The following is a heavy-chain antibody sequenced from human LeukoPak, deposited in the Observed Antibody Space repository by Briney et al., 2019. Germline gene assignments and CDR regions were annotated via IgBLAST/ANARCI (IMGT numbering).Heavy chain of an antibody. V-gene: IGHV4-30-4*01. CDR1: GASISTGDYY. Sequence: SETLSLTCTVSGASISTGDYYWSWIRQPPGKGLEWIGYIYYSESTDYNPSLKSRLTISTDTSKNQYSLKLSFVTAADTAVYYCARGPNYVWGSYRYFDYWGQGTLVTVSS. D-gene: IGHD3-16*02. CDR2: IYYSEST. J-gene: IGHJ4*02. CDR3: ARGPNYVWGSYRYFDY.